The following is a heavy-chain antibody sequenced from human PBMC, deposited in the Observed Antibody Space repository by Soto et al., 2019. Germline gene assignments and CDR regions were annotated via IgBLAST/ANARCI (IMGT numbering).Heavy chain of an antibody. D-gene: IGHD3-16*01. CDR3: AKELTRQRAYWLDP. V-gene: IGHV1-2*02. Sequence: QVQLVQSGAAVKKPGASVKVSCKASGFSFTGYYIHWLRQAPGQGLEWMGWINAHSGGTEYAQKFQGRVTLTRDTSIATAYLTLTSLTSDHTALYYCAKELTRQRAYWLDPWGQGTQVTVSS. CDR1: GFSFTGYY. CDR2: INAHSGGT. J-gene: IGHJ5*02.